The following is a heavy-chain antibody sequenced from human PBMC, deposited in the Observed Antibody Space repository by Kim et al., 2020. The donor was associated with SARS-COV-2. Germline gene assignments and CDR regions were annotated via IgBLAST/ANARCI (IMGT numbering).Heavy chain of an antibody. Sequence: YNPSLKSRDTMSVDTSKNQFSLMLSSVTAADTAVYYCARGYDGSARYFDFWGQGTLVTVSS. V-gene: IGHV4-4*07. J-gene: IGHJ4*02. CDR3: ARGYDGSARYFDF. D-gene: IGHD3-22*01.